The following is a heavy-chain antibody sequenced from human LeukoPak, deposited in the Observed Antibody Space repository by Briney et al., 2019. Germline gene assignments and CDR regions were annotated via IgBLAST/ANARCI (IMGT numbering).Heavy chain of an antibody. CDR2: IYPPNSEA. V-gene: IGHV5-51*01. J-gene: IGHJ3*02. D-gene: IGHD6-13*01. Sequence: GESLKISCKGSGYNFTDNWIGWVRQMPGKGLEWMGIIYPPNSEARYSPSFQGQVTISVDKSISTAYLQWSSLKASDTAMYYCARRIPIAAAVIGAFDIWGQGTMVTVSS. CDR3: ARRIPIAAAVIGAFDI. CDR1: GYNFTDNW.